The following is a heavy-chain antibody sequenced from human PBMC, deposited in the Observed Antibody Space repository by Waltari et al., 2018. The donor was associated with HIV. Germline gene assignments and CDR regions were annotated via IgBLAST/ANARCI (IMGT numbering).Heavy chain of an antibody. J-gene: IGHJ4*02. CDR3: ATYIILATGTHFDS. D-gene: IGHD3-16*01. CDR2: VNNGGST. V-gene: IGHV4-34*02. Sequence: QVQLQQCGAGLLQPSETLSLTCAVYGPSFSNHHWTWTRQTPGKGREWIGEVNNGGSTNYNPSLGRRFTMSVDRSKNQFSLKLKSVTAADTAVYYCATYIILATGTHFDSWGQGTQVIVST. CDR1: GPSFSNHH.